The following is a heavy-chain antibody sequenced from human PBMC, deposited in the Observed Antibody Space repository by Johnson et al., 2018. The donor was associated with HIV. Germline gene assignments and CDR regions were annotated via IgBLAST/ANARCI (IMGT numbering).Heavy chain of an antibody. Sequence: QVQLVESGGGLVQPGGSLRISCAGSGFTFSNVWMSWIRPAPGKGLEWVSYISSSGSTIYYADSVKGRFTISRDNAKNSLYLQMNSMRAEDTALYYCAKDLRQWLVDALHLWGQGTMVTVSS. CDR2: ISSSGSTI. V-gene: IGHV3-11*01. CDR1: GFTFSNVW. J-gene: IGHJ3*01. CDR3: AKDLRQWLVDALHL. D-gene: IGHD6-19*01.